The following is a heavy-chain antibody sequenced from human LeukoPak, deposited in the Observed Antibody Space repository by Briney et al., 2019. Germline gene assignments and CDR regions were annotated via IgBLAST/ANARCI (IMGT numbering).Heavy chain of an antibody. Sequence: PGGSLRPSCAASGFTFSSYSMNWVRQAPGKGLEWVSYISSSSSTIYYADSVKGRFTISRDNAKNSLYLQMNSLRAEDTAVYYCARGGEFSGYEIWGQGTLVTVSS. CDR1: GFTFSSYS. D-gene: IGHD5-12*01. V-gene: IGHV3-48*01. CDR2: ISSSSSTI. CDR3: ARGGEFSGYEI. J-gene: IGHJ4*02.